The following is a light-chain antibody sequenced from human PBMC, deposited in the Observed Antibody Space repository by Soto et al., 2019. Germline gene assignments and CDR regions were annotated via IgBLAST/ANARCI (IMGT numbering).Light chain of an antibody. J-gene: IGKJ3*01. CDR3: QQYGSSPLT. V-gene: IGKV3-20*01. CDR1: QSVSSSY. Sequence: EIVLTQSPGTLSLSPGDRTTLSCRASQSVSSSYLAWYQQKPGQAPRLLIYGASSRATGIPDRFSGSGSGTDFTLTISRLEPEDFAVYYCQQYGSSPLTFGPGTKVDI. CDR2: GAS.